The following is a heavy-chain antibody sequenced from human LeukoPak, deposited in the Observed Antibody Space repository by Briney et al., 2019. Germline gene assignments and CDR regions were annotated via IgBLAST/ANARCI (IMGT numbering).Heavy chain of an antibody. J-gene: IGHJ3*02. Sequence: GGSLRPSCAASGFSFDAYGMSCVRPAPGKWLGWVSSINWNGGRTGYADSVKGRFTISRDNDKNSLYLQMNSLRGEDTALYYCATDGRYYYGSGMVFDSWGQGTMVTVSS. D-gene: IGHD3-10*01. CDR2: INWNGGRT. V-gene: IGHV3-20*04. CDR1: GFSFDAYG. CDR3: ATDGRYYYGSGMVFDS.